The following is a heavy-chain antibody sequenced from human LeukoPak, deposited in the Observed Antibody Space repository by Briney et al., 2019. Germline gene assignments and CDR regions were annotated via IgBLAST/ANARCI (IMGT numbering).Heavy chain of an antibody. V-gene: IGHV3-21*01. Sequence: KTGGSLRLSCAASGFTFSSYSMNWVRQAPGKGLEWVSSISSSSSYIYYADSVKGRFTISRDNAKNSLYLQMNSLRAEDTAVYYCARDGRYLYTTSPVDYWGQGTLVTVSS. CDR2: ISSSSSYI. CDR1: GFTFSSYS. J-gene: IGHJ4*02. D-gene: IGHD5/OR15-5a*01. CDR3: ARDGRYLYTTSPVDY.